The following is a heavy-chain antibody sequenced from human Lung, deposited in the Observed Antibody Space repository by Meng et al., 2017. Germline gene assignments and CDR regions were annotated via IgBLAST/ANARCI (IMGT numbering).Heavy chain of an antibody. Sequence: ELQLVECGGGLVKPGGSLRLSCEGSGFTFSNAYMTWVRQVPGKRLEWVGRIKSKPDGETIDYAAPVKGRFTISRDDSKNAVYLQMNSLKTEDTAVYYCSGHIDYWGQGTLVTVSS. CDR3: SGHIDY. J-gene: IGHJ4*02. CDR2: IKSKPDGETI. V-gene: IGHV3-15*01. D-gene: IGHD5-12*01. CDR1: GFTFSNAY.